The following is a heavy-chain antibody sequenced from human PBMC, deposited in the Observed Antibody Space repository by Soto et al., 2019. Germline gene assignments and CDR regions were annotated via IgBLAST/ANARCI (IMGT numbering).Heavy chain of an antibody. Sequence: QVQLQESGPGLVKPSGTLSLTCAVSGDSVNTSDWWNWVRQPPGKGLEWIGEIYHGGNIYYNPTLKSRVTISLDKSKNQLSLELTSVTATDAAIYYCARDHQMSDTWSFAFWGQGTLVTVSS. CDR1: GDSVNTSDW. CDR3: ARDHQMSDTWSFAF. V-gene: IGHV4-4*02. CDR2: IYHGGNI. J-gene: IGHJ4*02. D-gene: IGHD2-2*01.